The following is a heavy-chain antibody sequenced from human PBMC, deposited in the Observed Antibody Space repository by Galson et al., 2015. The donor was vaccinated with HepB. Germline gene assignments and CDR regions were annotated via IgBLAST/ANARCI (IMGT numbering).Heavy chain of an antibody. CDR2: INHSGST. Sequence: ETLSLTCAVYGGSFSGYYWSWIRPPPGKGLEWIGEINHSGSTNYNPSLKSRVTISVDTSKNQFSLKPSSVTAADTAVYYCARDDYYDSRVPQHRRGYYYYGMDVWGQGTTVTVSS. CDR3: ARDDYYDSRVPQHRRGYYYYGMDV. CDR1: GGSFSGYY. D-gene: IGHD3-22*01. V-gene: IGHV4-34*01. J-gene: IGHJ6*02.